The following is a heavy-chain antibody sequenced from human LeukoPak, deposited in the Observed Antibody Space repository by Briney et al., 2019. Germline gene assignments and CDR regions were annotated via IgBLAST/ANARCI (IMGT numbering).Heavy chain of an antibody. CDR1: GFTFSIYE. CDR2: ISSIGTTI. Sequence: PGGSLRLSCAASGFTFSIYEMNWVRQAPGKGLEWVSYISSIGTTIYYADSVKGRFTISRDNAENSLYLQMNSLRAEDTAVYYCARGERGDFWGQGTLVTVSS. J-gene: IGHJ4*02. CDR3: ARGERGDF. V-gene: IGHV3-48*03. D-gene: IGHD1-26*01.